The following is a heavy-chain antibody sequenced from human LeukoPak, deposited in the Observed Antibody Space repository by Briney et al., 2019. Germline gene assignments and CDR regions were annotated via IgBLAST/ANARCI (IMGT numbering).Heavy chain of an antibody. J-gene: IGHJ4*02. V-gene: IGHV3-23*01. CDR2: ISGSGGST. CDR3: ARVGAKAWYYFDY. Sequence: GGSLRLSCAASGFSFNNYAMSWVRQAPGKGLEWVSGISGSGGSTYYADSVKGRFTISRDNAKNSLYLQMNSLRAEDTAVYYCARVGAKAWYYFDYWGQGTLVTVSS. D-gene: IGHD2-8*02. CDR1: GFSFNNYA.